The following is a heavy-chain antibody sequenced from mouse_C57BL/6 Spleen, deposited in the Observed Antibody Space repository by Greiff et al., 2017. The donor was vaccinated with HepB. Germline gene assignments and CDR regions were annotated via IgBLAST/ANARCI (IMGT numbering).Heavy chain of an antibody. CDR1: GYTFTDYE. CDR2: IDPETGGT. V-gene: IGHV1-15*01. CDR3: TRSDYYGSSFYYFDY. J-gene: IGHJ2*01. Sequence: QVQLQQSGAELVRPGASVTLSCKASGYTFTDYEMHWVKQTPVHGLEWIGAIDPETGGTAYNQKFKGKAILTADKSSSTAYMELRSLTSEDSAVYCCTRSDYYGSSFYYFDYWGQGTTLTVSS. D-gene: IGHD1-1*01.